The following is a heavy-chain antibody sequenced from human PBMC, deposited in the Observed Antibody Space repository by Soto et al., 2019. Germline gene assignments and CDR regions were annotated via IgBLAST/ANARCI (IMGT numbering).Heavy chain of an antibody. CDR1: GDSVSSDNYY. CDR3: ARGRGEFDA. J-gene: IGHJ5*02. CDR2: VYSSGST. Sequence: SETLSLTCTVSGDSVSSDNYYWTWIRQPPGKGLEWIGYVYSSGSTNYNPSLKSRVNISLDTSRNQFSLKLTSVTAADTAMYYCARGRGEFDAWGQGTPVTVSS. V-gene: IGHV4-61*01. D-gene: IGHD2-21*01.